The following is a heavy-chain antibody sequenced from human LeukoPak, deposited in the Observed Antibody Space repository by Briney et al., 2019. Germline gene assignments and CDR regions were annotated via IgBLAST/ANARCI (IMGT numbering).Heavy chain of an antibody. Sequence: ASVKVSCKASGYTFTSYAMHWVRQAPGQRLEWMGWINAGNGNTKYSQKFQGRVTITGDTSASTAYMELSSLRSEDTAVYYCARSYSSGWYLEFDPWGQGTLVTVSS. CDR3: ARSYSSGWYLEFDP. J-gene: IGHJ5*02. D-gene: IGHD6-19*01. V-gene: IGHV1-3*01. CDR2: INAGNGNT. CDR1: GYTFTSYA.